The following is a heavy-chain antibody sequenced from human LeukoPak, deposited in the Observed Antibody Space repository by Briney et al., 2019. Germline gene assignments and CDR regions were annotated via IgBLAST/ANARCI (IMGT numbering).Heavy chain of an antibody. CDR2: IYSGGST. CDR1: GFTVSSNY. CDR3: ATHGYSSGWYYRFDYYYGMDV. V-gene: IGHV3-53*01. J-gene: IGHJ6*04. D-gene: IGHD6-19*01. Sequence: GGSLRLSCAASGFTVSSNYMSWVRQAPGKGLEWVSVIYSGGSTYYADSVKGRFTISRDNSKNTLYLQMNSLRAEDTAVYYCATHGYSSGWYYRFDYYYGMDVWGKGTTVTVS.